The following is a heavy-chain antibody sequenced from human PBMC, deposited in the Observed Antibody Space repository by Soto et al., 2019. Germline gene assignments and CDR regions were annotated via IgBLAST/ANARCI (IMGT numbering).Heavy chain of an antibody. V-gene: IGHV1-2*04. CDR1: GYSFTDYH. CDR2: INPKSGGT. D-gene: IGHD3-22*01. J-gene: IGHJ4*02. Sequence: ASVKVSCKASGYSFTDYHIHWVRQAPGQGLEWLGRINPKSGGTSTAQKFQGWVTMTTDTSISTASMELTRLTSDDTAIYYCARVRYYYDSSGYPPILLKYYFDYWGQGTLVTVSS. CDR3: ARVRYYYDSSGYPPILLKYYFDY.